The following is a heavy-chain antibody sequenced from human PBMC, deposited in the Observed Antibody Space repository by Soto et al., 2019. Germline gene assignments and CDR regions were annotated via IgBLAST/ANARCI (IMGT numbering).Heavy chain of an antibody. CDR2: IYSGGST. CDR3: ARGVAAAGIPYNWFDP. CDR1: GFTVSSNY. V-gene: IGHV3-66*01. D-gene: IGHD6-13*01. J-gene: IGHJ5*02. Sequence: EVQLVESGGGLVQPGGSLRLSCAASGFTVSSNYMSWVRQAPGKGLEWVSLIYSGGSTYYADSVKGRFTISRDNSKNTLYLQMNSLIAEDTAVYYCARGVAAAGIPYNWFDPWGQGTLVTVSS.